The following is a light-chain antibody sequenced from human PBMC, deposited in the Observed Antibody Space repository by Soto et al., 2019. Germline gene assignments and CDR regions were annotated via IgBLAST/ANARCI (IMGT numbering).Light chain of an antibody. CDR1: QSVSSAY. V-gene: IGKV3-20*01. Sequence: VLTQSPGTLPLSPGDRATLSCRASQSVSSAYLAWYQQKPGQAPRLLIYGASSRAAGIPDRFSGSGSGTDITLTISRLEPEDFAVYYCQQYATSRWTFGQGTKVELK. CDR3: QQYATSRWT. J-gene: IGKJ1*01. CDR2: GAS.